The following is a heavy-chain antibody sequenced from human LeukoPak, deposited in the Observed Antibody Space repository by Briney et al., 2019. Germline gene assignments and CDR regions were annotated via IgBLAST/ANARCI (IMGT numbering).Heavy chain of an antibody. CDR1: GFTFSSYS. J-gene: IGHJ4*02. D-gene: IGHD2-2*03. V-gene: IGHV3-21*04. CDR3: ARIDGYCSSASCYSRLDY. Sequence: GGSLRLSCAASGFTFSSYSMNWVRQAPGTGLEWVSYISSGSGYIYYAGSVKGRFTISRDNAKNSLYLQMNSLRAEDTGIYYRARIDGYCSSASCYSRLDYWGQGILVTVSS. CDR2: ISSGSGYI.